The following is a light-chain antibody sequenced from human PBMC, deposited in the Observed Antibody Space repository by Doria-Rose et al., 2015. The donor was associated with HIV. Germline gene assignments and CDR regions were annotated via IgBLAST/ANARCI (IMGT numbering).Light chain of an antibody. CDR1: QSISSY. CDR2: AAS. V-gene: IGKV1-39*01. Sequence: DIRLTQSPSSLSASVGDRVTITCRASQSISSYLNWYQQKPGKAPKLLIYAASSLQSAVPSKFSGSGSGTDFTLTISSLQPEDFATYYCQQSYSTPWTFGQGTKVEIK. J-gene: IGKJ1*01. CDR3: QQSYSTPWT.